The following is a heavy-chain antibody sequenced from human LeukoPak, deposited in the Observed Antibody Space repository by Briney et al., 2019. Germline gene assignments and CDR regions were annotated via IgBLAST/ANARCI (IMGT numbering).Heavy chain of an antibody. J-gene: IGHJ4*02. V-gene: IGHV4-34*01. Sequence: SETLSLTCAVYGGSFSGYYWSWIRQPPGKGLEWIGEINHSGSTNYNPSLKSRVTISVDTSKNQFSLKLSSVTAADTAVYYCARGHRWLRYWGQGTRVTVSS. CDR2: INHSGST. CDR1: GGSFSGYY. CDR3: ARGHRWLRY. D-gene: IGHD5-12*01.